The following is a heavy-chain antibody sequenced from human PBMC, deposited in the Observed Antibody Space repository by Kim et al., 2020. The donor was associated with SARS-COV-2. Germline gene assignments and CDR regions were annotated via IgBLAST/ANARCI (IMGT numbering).Heavy chain of an antibody. Sequence: GGSLRLSCTASGFTFGDYAMSWFRQAPGKGLEWVGFIRSKAYGGTTEYAASVKGRFTISRDDSKSIAYLQMNSLKTEDTAVYYCTRDMGGDTTLRYFQHWGQGTLVTVSS. CDR2: IRSKAYGGTT. CDR1: GFTFGDYA. J-gene: IGHJ1*01. D-gene: IGHD2-21*01. CDR3: TRDMGGDTTLRYFQH. V-gene: IGHV3-49*03.